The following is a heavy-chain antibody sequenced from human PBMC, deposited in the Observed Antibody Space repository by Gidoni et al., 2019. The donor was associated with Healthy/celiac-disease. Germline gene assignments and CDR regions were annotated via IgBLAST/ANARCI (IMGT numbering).Heavy chain of an antibody. Sequence: QVQLVQSGAEVKKPGASVKVSCKASGYTFTSYGISWVRQAPGQGLEWMGWISAYNGNTNYAQKLQGRVTMTTDTSTSTAYMELRSLRSDDTAVYYCAKIQPSEKLFYDSSGYYYYYYYGMDVWGQGTTVTVSS. CDR3: AKIQPSEKLFYDSSGYYYYYYYGMDV. CDR2: ISAYNGNT. D-gene: IGHD3-22*01. J-gene: IGHJ6*02. V-gene: IGHV1-18*01. CDR1: GYTFTSYG.